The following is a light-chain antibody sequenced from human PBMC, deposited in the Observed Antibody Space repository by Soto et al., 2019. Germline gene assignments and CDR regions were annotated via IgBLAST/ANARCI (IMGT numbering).Light chain of an antibody. V-gene: IGLV1-44*01. CDR3: AAWDDSLNAVV. J-gene: IGLJ2*01. Sequence: QSALTQPPSPSGTPGQRVTISCSGSISNIGSNTVNWYQQLPGTAPKLLIYSNNQRPSGVPDRFSGSKSGTSASLAISGLQSEDEAGYYCAAWDDSLNAVVFGGGTKLTVL. CDR2: SNN. CDR1: ISNIGSNT.